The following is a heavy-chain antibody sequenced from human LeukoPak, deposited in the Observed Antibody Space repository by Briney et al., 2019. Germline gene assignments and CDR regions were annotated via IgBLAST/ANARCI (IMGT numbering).Heavy chain of an antibody. CDR2: INQYGSEK. V-gene: IGHV3-7*01. J-gene: IGHJ6*03. CDR3: ARDGELLWFGDRDYYYMDV. CDR1: GFTFSRYW. Sequence: PGGSLRLSCAASGFTFSRYWMSWVRQAPGKGLEWVASINQYGSEKKYVDSVKGRFTISRDNAKSSLDLEMNSLRAEDTAVYHCARDGELLWFGDRDYYYMDVWGKGTTVTVSS. D-gene: IGHD3-10*01.